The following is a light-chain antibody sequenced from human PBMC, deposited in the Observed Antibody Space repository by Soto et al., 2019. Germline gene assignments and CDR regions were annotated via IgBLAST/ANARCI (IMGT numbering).Light chain of an antibody. CDR2: EVS. V-gene: IGLV2-14*01. J-gene: IGLJ1*01. CDR1: SSDVGNYIY. Sequence: QSALTQPASVSGSPGQSITISCTVTSSDVGNYIYVFWFQQHPGKAPKLIISEVSNRPSGVSSRFSGSKSGNTASLTISGLQAEDEDHYYCTSYTTSSTYVFGTGTKVTVL. CDR3: TSYTTSSTYV.